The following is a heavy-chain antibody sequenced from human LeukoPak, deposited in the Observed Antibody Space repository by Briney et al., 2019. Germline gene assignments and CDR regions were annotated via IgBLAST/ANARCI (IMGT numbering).Heavy chain of an antibody. CDR2: IIPIFGTA. CDR3: ARGDFWSGYYSYPIDY. CDR1: GGTFSGYA. V-gene: IGHV1-69*13. J-gene: IGHJ4*02. Sequence: SVKVSCKASGGTFSGYAISWVRQAPGQGLEWMGGIIPIFGTANYAQKFQGRVTITADESTSTAYMELSSLRSEDTAVYYCARGDFWSGYYSYPIDYWGQGTLVTVSS. D-gene: IGHD3-3*01.